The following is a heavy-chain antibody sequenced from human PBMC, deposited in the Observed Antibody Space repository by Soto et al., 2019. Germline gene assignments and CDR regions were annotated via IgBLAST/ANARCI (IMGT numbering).Heavy chain of an antibody. Sequence: EVQLVESVGGLVQPGGSLRLSCVASGFMFDYYAMNWVRQAPGKGLEWVSYISPGGDRIYYAESLKGRITISRDNARNSLSLQMNILSEEDTAVYYCTKSADSAGWGVDFWGQGTLVTVSS. CDR2: ISPGGDRI. CDR3: TKSADSAGWGVDF. V-gene: IGHV3-48*02. D-gene: IGHD6-19*01. CDR1: GFMFDYYA. J-gene: IGHJ4*02.